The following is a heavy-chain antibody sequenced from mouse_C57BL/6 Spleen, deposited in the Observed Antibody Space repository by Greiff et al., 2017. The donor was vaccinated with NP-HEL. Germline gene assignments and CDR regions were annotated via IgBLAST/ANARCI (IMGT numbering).Heavy chain of an antibody. CDR2: IYPGSGST. V-gene: IGHV1-55*01. CDR1: GYTFTSYW. Sequence: QVQLQQSGPELVKPGASVKISCKASGYTFTSYWITWVKQRPGQGLEWIGDIYPGSGSTNYNEKFKSKATLTVDTSSSTAYMQLSSLTSEDSAVYYCARYDGYPFDYWGQGTTLTVSS. CDR3: ARYDGYPFDY. J-gene: IGHJ2*01. D-gene: IGHD2-3*01.